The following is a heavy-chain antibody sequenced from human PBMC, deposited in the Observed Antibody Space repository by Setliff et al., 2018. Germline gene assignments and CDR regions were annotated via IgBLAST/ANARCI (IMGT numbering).Heavy chain of an antibody. V-gene: IGHV4-61*02. Sequence: KTSETLSLTCTVSGGSISSSSYYWSWIRQPAGKGLEWIGRIYTTGSTNYNPSLKSRVTISVDTSKNQFSLKLSSVTAADTAVYYCARGGCSSTSCSFDYWGQGTQVTVSS. CDR1: GGSISSSSYY. CDR2: IYTTGST. CDR3: ARGGCSSTSCSFDY. D-gene: IGHD2-2*01. J-gene: IGHJ4*02.